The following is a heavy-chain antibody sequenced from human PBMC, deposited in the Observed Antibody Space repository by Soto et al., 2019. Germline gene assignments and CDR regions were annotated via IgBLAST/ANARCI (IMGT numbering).Heavy chain of an antibody. J-gene: IGHJ5*02. D-gene: IGHD3-10*01. CDR1: GGTFSSYT. CDR3: ARVTKYYGSGSYYNVIGLDP. V-gene: IGHV1-69*02. CDR2: IIPILGIA. Sequence: SVKVSCKASGGTFSSYTISWVRQAPGQGLEWMGRIIPILGIANYAQKFQGRVTITADKSTSTAYMELSSLRSEDTAVYYCARVTKYYGSGSYYNVIGLDPWGQGTLVTVSS.